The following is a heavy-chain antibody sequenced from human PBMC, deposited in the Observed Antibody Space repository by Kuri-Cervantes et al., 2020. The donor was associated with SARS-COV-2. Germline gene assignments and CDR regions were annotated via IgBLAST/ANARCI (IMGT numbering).Heavy chain of an antibody. Sequence: GGSLRLSCAASGFTVSSNYMSWVRQAPGKGLEWVSVIYSGGSTCYADSVKGRFTISRDNSKNTLYLQMNSLRAEDTAVYYCARDNLLYGDYGRYNWFDPWGQGTLVTVSS. V-gene: IGHV3-66*02. D-gene: IGHD4-17*01. CDR3: ARDNLLYGDYGRYNWFDP. CDR1: GFTVSSNY. CDR2: IYSGGST. J-gene: IGHJ5*02.